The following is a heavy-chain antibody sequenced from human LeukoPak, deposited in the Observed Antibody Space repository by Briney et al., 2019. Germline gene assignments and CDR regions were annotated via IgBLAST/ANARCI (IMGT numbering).Heavy chain of an antibody. Sequence: GESLKISCKGSGYSFTSYWISWVRQMPGNGLEWMGRIDPSDSYTNYSPSFQGHVTISADKSISTAYLQWSSLKASDTAMYYCARREAYSSSTSCRPFDYWGQGTLVTVSS. D-gene: IGHD2-2*01. CDR3: ARREAYSSSTSCRPFDY. V-gene: IGHV5-10-1*01. CDR2: IDPSDSYT. CDR1: GYSFTSYW. J-gene: IGHJ4*02.